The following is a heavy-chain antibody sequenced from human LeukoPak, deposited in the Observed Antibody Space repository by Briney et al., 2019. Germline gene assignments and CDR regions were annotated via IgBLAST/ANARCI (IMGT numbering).Heavy chain of an antibody. CDR2: TNHSGST. CDR3: ARAGCSSTSCYYYFDY. D-gene: IGHD2-2*01. CDR1: GVSFSGYY. V-gene: IGHV4-34*01. Sequence: SETLSLTCAVYGVSFSGYYWSWIRQPPGKGLEWIGETNHSGSTNYNPSFKSRVTISVDTSKNQFSLKLSSVTAADTAVYYCARAGCSSTSCYYYFDYWGQGTLVTVSS. J-gene: IGHJ4*02.